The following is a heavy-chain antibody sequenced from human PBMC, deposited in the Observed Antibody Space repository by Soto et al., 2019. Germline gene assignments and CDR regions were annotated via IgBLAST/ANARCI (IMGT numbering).Heavy chain of an antibody. CDR2: MSASGGTS. Sequence: EVELLESGGGLIHPGESVRLSCAASGFSFSSYAMIWVRQAPGKGLEWVSVMSASGGTSYFADSVKGRFSMSRDNSKNMFYLEMNSMRAEDTAIYFCAKGSIQYSASIDYWGQGTLVSVSS. CDR3: AKGSIQYSASIDY. V-gene: IGHV3-23*01. D-gene: IGHD5-12*01. CDR1: GFSFSSYA. J-gene: IGHJ4*02.